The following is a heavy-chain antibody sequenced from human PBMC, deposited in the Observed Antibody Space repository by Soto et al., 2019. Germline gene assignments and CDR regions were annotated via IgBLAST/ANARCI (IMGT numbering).Heavy chain of an antibody. Sequence: GGSLRLSCAASGFTFSSYAMSWVRQAPGKGLEWVSAISGSGGSTYYADSVKGRFTISRDNSRNTLYLQMNSLRAEDTAVYYCAKDWDSTGYYHTHSIDYWGQGTLVTVSS. CDR1: GFTFSSYA. V-gene: IGHV3-23*01. J-gene: IGHJ4*02. CDR2: ISGSGGST. D-gene: IGHD3-22*01. CDR3: AKDWDSTGYYHTHSIDY.